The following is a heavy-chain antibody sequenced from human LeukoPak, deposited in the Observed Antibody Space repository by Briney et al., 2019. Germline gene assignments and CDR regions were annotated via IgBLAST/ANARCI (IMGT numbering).Heavy chain of an antibody. J-gene: IGHJ3*02. CDR1: GFTFSSYA. CDR2: ISYDGSNK. CDR3: ARDRTGSSSWYPDAFDI. V-gene: IGHV3-30-3*01. Sequence: GGSLRLSCAASGFTFSSYAMHWVRQAPGKGLEWVAIISYDGSNKYYADSVKGRFTISRDNSKNTLYLQMNSLRAEDTAVYYCARDRTGSSSWYPDAFDIWGQGTMVTVSS. D-gene: IGHD6-13*01.